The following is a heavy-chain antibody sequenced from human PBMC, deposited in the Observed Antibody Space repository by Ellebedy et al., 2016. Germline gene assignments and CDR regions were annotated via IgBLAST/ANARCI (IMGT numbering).Heavy chain of an antibody. J-gene: IGHJ5*02. CDR1: GFTFSSYT. Sequence: GESLKISCAASGFTFSSYTMNWVRQAPGKGLEWVSSITSSGSYIYYADSLKGRFTISRDNAKNSLYLQMNSLRAEDTAVYYCARGVGGTSLNWFDPWGQGTLVTVSS. CDR3: ARGVGGTSLNWFDP. V-gene: IGHV3-21*01. CDR2: ITSSGSYI. D-gene: IGHD3-16*01.